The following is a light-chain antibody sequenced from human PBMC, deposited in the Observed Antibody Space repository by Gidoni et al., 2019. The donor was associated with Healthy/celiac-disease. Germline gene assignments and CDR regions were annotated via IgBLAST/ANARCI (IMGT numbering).Light chain of an antibody. CDR2: WES. Sequence: DIVMTQAPDSLSVSLGELGTINCKSSQSVLYSSNNKNYLAWYQQKPGQPPKLLIYWESPRESGVPDRLSGSGSGTDFTLTIRSLQAEDVAVYYCQQYYSTCTFGQWTKVEIK. CDR1: QSVLYSSNNKNY. CDR3: QQYYSTCT. V-gene: IGKV4-1*01. J-gene: IGKJ1*01.